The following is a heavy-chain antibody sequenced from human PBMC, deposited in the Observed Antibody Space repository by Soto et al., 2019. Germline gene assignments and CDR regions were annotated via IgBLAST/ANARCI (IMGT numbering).Heavy chain of an antibody. CDR1: GFTFSDYY. CDR3: ARAGVSPQHIVVVTAMTYYFDY. Sequence: GGSLRLSCAASGFTFSDYYMSWIRQAPGKGLEWVSYISSSSSYTNYADSVKGRFTISRDNAKNSLYLQMNSLRAEDTAVYYCARAGVSPQHIVVVTAMTYYFDYWGQGTLVTVSS. CDR2: ISSSSSYT. J-gene: IGHJ4*02. D-gene: IGHD2-21*02. V-gene: IGHV3-11*06.